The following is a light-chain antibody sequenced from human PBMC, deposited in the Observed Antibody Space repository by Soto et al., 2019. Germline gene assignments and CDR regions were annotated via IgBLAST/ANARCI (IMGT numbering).Light chain of an antibody. CDR2: PHSDGGH. J-gene: IGLJ2*01. CDR3: QTWGTGTLV. Sequence: QSVLTQSPSASASLGASVKLTCTLSSGHSSYAIAWHQQQPEKGPRYLMKPHSDGGHTKGDGIPDRFSGSSSGTERYLTISSLQSEDEADYYCQTWGTGTLVFGGGTKLTVL. V-gene: IGLV4-69*01. CDR1: SGHSSYA.